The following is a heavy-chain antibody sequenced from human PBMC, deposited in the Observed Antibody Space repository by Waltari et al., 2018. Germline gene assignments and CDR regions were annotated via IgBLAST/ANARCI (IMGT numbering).Heavy chain of an antibody. J-gene: IGHJ3*02. CDR1: VGYISSYY. D-gene: IGHD3-3*01. Sequence: QVQMQESGPGLVKPSETLSLTCTVYVGYISSYYWSWIRQTPGKGREWSGYIYYSVSTHYNHALKIRVTISVDTSKNQFSLTLRSVTAADTAVYYLARHYYDFWSDTPHSFDIWGQGPMVTVSS. CDR3: ARHYYDFWSDTPHSFDI. CDR2: IYYSVST. V-gene: IGHV4-59*01.